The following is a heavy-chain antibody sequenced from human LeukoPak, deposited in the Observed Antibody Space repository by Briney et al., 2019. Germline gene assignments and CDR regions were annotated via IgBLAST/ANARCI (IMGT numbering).Heavy chain of an antibody. CDR3: ARLRDSSGYGILNWFDP. V-gene: IGHV5-51*01. CDR2: IYPGDSDT. CDR1: GYSFTSYW. J-gene: IGHJ5*02. D-gene: IGHD3-22*01. Sequence: GESLKISCKGSGYSFTSYWIGWVRKMPGKGLEWMGIIYPGDSDTRYSPSFQGQVTISADKSISTAYLQWSSLKASDTAMYYCARLRDSSGYGILNWFDPWGQGTLVTVSS.